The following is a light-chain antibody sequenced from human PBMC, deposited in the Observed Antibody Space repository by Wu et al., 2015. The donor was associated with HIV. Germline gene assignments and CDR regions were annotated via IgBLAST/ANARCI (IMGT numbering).Light chain of an antibody. CDR1: QSVSSS. CDR2: GAS. Sequence: EIVLTQSPATLSLSPGERATLSCRASQSVSSSLAWYQQKPGQAPRLLIYGASNRATGIPVRFSGSGSGTDFTLTISSLEPEDFAVYYCQQRSNWPRYTFGQGTKLEIK. CDR3: QQRSNWPRYT. V-gene: IGKV3-11*01. J-gene: IGKJ2*01.